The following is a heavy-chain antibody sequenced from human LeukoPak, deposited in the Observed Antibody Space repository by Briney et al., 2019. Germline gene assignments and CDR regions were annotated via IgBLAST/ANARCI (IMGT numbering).Heavy chain of an antibody. D-gene: IGHD3-22*01. Sequence: SGESLKISCKGSGXSFTGYYMHWVRQAPGQGLEWMGWINPNSGGTNYAQKFQGRVTMTRDTSISTAYMELSRLRSDDTAVYYCARDQKSRYYYDSSGYIEYFQHWGQGTLVTVSS. V-gene: IGHV1-2*02. CDR3: ARDQKSRYYYDSSGYIEYFQH. J-gene: IGHJ1*01. CDR1: GXSFTGYY. CDR2: INPNSGGT.